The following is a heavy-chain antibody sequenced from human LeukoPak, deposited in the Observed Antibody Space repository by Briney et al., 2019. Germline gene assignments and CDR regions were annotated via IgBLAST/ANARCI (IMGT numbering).Heavy chain of an antibody. CDR2: IGDRGSDT. J-gene: IGHJ4*02. V-gene: IGHV3-23*01. Sequence: PGGSLRLSCAASGFTFNIYVMTWVRQAPGKGLEWVSAIGDRGSDTYYADPVKGRFTISRDNSKYTLYLQMNRLRAEDTAVYYCAKDEQWLVRNPGHFDYWGQGTLVTVSS. D-gene: IGHD6-19*01. CDR1: GFTFNIYV. CDR3: AKDEQWLVRNPGHFDY.